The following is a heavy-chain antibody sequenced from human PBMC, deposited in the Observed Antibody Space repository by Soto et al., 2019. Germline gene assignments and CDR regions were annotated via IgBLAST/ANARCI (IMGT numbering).Heavy chain of an antibody. Sequence: QVQLVQSGAEVKEPGSSVKVSCKATGDLFNNYAFNWVRQAPGQELEWMGRISPLFSTTNYAQKFQGRVTIGADELTTIVYLEVSNLESEDTAMYYGAASASVAAACSFKFWGQGTLVTVSP. V-gene: IGHV1-69*01. CDR1: GDLFNNYA. CDR2: ISPLFSTT. CDR3: AASASVAAACSFKF. D-gene: IGHD2-2*01. J-gene: IGHJ4*02.